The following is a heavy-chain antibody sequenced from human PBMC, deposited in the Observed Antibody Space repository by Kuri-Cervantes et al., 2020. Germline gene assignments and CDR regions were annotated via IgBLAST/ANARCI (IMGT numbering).Heavy chain of an antibody. Sequence: GGSLRLSCAASGFTFSSYSMNWVRQAPGKGLEWVSSISSSSSYIYYADSVKGRFTISRDNAKNSLYLQMNSLRAEDTAVYYCAKDRENFPPRAWFDPWGQGTLVTVSS. V-gene: IGHV3-21*04. CDR3: AKDRENFPPRAWFDP. J-gene: IGHJ5*02. D-gene: IGHD2/OR15-2a*01. CDR1: GFTFSSYS. CDR2: ISSSSSYI.